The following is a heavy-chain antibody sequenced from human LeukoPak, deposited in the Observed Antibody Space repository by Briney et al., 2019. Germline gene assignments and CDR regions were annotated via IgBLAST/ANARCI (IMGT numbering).Heavy chain of an antibody. V-gene: IGHV3-48*04. J-gene: IGHJ4*02. Sequence: GGSLRLSCAASGFTFSSYSMNWVRQAPGKGLEWVSYISSSSSTIYYADSVKGRFTISRDNAKNSLYLQMNSLRAEDMAVYYCAREFGYSYDAFDYWGQGTLVTVSS. CDR3: AREFGYSYDAFDY. CDR1: GFTFSSYS. CDR2: ISSSSSTI. D-gene: IGHD5-18*01.